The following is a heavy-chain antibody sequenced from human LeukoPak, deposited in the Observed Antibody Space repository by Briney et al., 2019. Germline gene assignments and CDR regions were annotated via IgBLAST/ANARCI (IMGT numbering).Heavy chain of an antibody. Sequence: PGGSLRLSCAASGFTFSDYYMSWIRQAPGKGLEWVSYISSSGSTIYYADSVKGRFTISRDNAKNSLYLQMNSLRAEDTAVYYCASNKYSGGWYEDYWGQGTLVTVSS. CDR2: ISSSGSTI. J-gene: IGHJ4*02. CDR3: ASNKYSGGWYEDY. V-gene: IGHV3-11*01. D-gene: IGHD6-19*01. CDR1: GFTFSDYY.